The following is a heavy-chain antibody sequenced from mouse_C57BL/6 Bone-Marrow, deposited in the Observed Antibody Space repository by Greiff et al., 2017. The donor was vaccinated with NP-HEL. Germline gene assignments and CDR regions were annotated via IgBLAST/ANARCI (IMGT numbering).Heavy chain of an antibody. D-gene: IGHD2-1*01. CDR1: GYTFTSYW. J-gene: IGHJ4*01. Sequence: VQLQQSGAVLARPGASVKMSCKASGYTFTSYWMHWVKQRPGQGLEWIGAIDPGDSDTSYNQKFKGKATLTAVTSASTAYMELSSLTNEDSAVYYCTDGNYNYTRDYWGQGTSVTVTA. CDR3: TDGNYNYTRDY. V-gene: IGHV1-5*01. CDR2: IDPGDSDT.